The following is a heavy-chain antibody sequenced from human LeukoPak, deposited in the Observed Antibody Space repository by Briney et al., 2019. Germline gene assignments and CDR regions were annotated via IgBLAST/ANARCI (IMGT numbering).Heavy chain of an antibody. J-gene: IGHJ4*02. CDR2: IKDDGTEK. Sequence: GGSLRLSCAASGFTFSEYWMSWVRQAPGKGLQWVAHIKDDGTEKYYLDSVKGRFTIARDDARNSLYLQMNSLRAEDTALYYCVRAGWELDYWGQGTPVTVSS. D-gene: IGHD4-23*01. CDR3: VRAGWELDY. CDR1: GFTFSEYW. V-gene: IGHV3-7*01.